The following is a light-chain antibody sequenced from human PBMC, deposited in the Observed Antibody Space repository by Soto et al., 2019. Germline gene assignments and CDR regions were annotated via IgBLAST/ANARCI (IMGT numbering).Light chain of an antibody. Sequence: QSALTQPASVSASPGQSITISCTGSSSDVGGYNYVSWCQQHPGKAPKLMIYDVSNRPSGFSNRFSGSKSGNTASLTISGLQAEDEADYYCCSYTGIGYVFGTGTKVTVL. CDR1: SSDVGGYNY. V-gene: IGLV2-14*03. CDR3: CSYTGIGYV. CDR2: DVS. J-gene: IGLJ1*01.